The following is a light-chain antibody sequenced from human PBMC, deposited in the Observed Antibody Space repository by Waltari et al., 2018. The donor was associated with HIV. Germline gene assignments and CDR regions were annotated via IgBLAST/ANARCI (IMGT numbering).Light chain of an antibody. V-gene: IGLV1-40*01. Sequence: QSVLTQPPSVSGAPGQRVTISCTGSSSNNGAGYDVHWYQQLPGTAPKLPIYGNSNRPSGVPDRFSGSKSGTSASLAITGLQPDDETDYYCQSYDSSLSNWVFGGGTKLTVL. CDR1: SSNNGAGYD. J-gene: IGLJ3*02. CDR3: QSYDSSLSNWV. CDR2: GNS.